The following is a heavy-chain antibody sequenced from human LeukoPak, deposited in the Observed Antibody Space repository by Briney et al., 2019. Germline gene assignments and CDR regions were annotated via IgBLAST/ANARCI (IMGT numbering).Heavy chain of an antibody. D-gene: IGHD2-21*01. CDR3: ASAREYCGSAECYEYFQH. J-gene: IGHJ1*01. CDR2: IYSGGST. Sequence: GWSLRLSCAASGVTVGTNSMSWARQSPGKGLEWVSVIYSGGSTYNADSVNGRFTVSRDNSRNTLFLQMNNLRAEDTALYFCASAREYCGSAECYEYFQHWGQGTLVIVSS. CDR1: GVTVGTNS. V-gene: IGHV3-53*01.